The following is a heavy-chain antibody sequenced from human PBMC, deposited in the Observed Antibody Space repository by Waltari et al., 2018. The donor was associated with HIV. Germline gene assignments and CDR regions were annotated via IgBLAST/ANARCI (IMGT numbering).Heavy chain of an antibody. CDR3: ARDFRQQLVL. J-gene: IGHJ4*02. V-gene: IGHV4-61*02. Sequence: QVQLQESGPGLVKPSQTLSLHCTVSGGSLSSGSYYWSWIRQPAGKGLEWIGRIYTSGSTNYNPALMSRVTISVDTSTNQFSLKLSSLTAADTAVYYCARDFRQQLVLWGQGTLVTVSS. CDR2: IYTSGST. CDR1: GGSLSSGSYY. D-gene: IGHD6-13*01.